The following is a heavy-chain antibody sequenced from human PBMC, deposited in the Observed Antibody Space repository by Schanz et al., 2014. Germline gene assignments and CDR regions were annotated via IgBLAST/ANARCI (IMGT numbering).Heavy chain of an antibody. CDR2: LSGSGGST. V-gene: IGHV3-23*01. J-gene: IGHJ4*02. CDR1: GFTFSSYA. CDR3: AKDSARIVVVLVRGASDY. D-gene: IGHD2-2*01. Sequence: EVQLLESGGGLVQPGGSLRLSCAASGFTFSSYAMSWVRQAPGKGLEWVSALSGSGGSTYYADSVKGRFTISRDNSKNTLYLHMNTLRSEDTAVDYCAKDSARIVVVLVRGASDYWGQGTLVIVSS.